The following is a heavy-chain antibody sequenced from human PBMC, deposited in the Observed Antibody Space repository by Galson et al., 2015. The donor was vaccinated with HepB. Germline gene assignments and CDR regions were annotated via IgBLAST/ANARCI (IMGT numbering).Heavy chain of an antibody. V-gene: IGHV3-7*03. CDR2: INQDASEK. CDR3: VRDLPLYGNKATIDQ. J-gene: IGHJ4*02. Sequence: SLRLSCAASGFAFSRYWMSWVRQAPGKGLEWVAYINQDASEKYYVDSVKGRFTISRDNAQNSLYLQMNSLRDDDTAVYYCVRDLPLYGNKATIDQWGQGTLVTVSS. CDR1: GFAFSRYW. D-gene: IGHD2/OR15-2a*01.